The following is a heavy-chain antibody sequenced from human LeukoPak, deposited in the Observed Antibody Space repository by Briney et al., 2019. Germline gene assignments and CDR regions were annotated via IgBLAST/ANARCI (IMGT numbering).Heavy chain of an antibody. CDR3: AKDSGGWLTNHIDY. Sequence: PGGSLRLSCAASGFTFSSYGMHWVRQAPGKGLEWVAFIRYDGSNKYYADSVKGRFTISRDNSKNSLYLQMNSLRADDMALYYCAKDSGGWLTNHIDYWGQGTLVTVSS. CDR2: IRYDGSNK. D-gene: IGHD6-19*01. V-gene: IGHV3-30*02. CDR1: GFTFSSYG. J-gene: IGHJ4*02.